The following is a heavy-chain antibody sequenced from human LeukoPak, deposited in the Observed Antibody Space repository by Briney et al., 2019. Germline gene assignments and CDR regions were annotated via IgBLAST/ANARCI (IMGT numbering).Heavy chain of an antibody. D-gene: IGHD1-26*01. Sequence: GGSLRLSCAASGFTFSTYTMNWVRQAPGKGLEWVASISSSISYKYYADSVKGRFTISKDNAKTSLYLQMHSLRADDTAVYYCAPGQNGVGANWFDPWGQGTLVTVSS. CDR3: APGQNGVGANWFDP. CDR2: ISSSISYK. V-gene: IGHV3-21*01. J-gene: IGHJ5*02. CDR1: GFTFSTYT.